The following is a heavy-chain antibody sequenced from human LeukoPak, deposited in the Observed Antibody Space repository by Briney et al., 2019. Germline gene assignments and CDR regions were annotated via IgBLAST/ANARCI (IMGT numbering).Heavy chain of an antibody. J-gene: IGHJ6*02. CDR2: IIPMLGIA. Sequence: SVKVSRKASGGTFISYGINWVRQAPGQGLEWMGRIIPMLGIANFEQKFQGRDTITADKSTSTAYMELSSLRSEDTAVYYCARALIATPLRVVVPEAATNYYGMDVWGQGTTVTVSS. D-gene: IGHD2-2*01. V-gene: IGHV1-69*04. CDR3: ARALIATPLRVVVPEAATNYYGMDV. CDR1: GGTFISYG.